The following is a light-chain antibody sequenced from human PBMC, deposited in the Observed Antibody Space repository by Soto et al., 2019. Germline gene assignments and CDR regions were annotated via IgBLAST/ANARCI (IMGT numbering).Light chain of an antibody. CDR1: QDINDY. J-gene: IGKJ2*03. Sequence: DIQMTQSPSSVSASLGDTVTITCRASQDINDYLNWYQQKPGEVPKLLIYSASTLYSGVPSRFTGSLSETDFTLTIRSLQPEDYANDYCQHAYVAPYSFGQWTKV. V-gene: IGKV1-39*01. CDR2: SAS. CDR3: QHAYVAPYS.